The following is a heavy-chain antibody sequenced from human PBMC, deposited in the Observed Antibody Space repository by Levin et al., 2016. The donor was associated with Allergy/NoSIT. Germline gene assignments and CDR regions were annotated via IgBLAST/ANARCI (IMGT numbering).Heavy chain of an antibody. CDR2: INAGNGNT. J-gene: IGHJ6*02. Sequence: WVRQAPGQRLEWMGWINAGNGNTKYSQKFQGRVTITRDTSASTAYMELSSLRSEDTAVYYCARRYYSNYYGMDVWGQGTTVTVSS. V-gene: IGHV1-3*01. CDR3: ARRYYSNYYGMDV. D-gene: IGHD4-11*01.